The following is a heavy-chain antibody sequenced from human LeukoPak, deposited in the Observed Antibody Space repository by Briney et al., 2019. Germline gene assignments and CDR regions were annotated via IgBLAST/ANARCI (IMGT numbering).Heavy chain of an antibody. CDR3: ARGGVMTAIASDAFDI. CDR1: GGSISSGGYS. Sequence: SQTLSLTCAVSGGSISSGGYSWSWIRQPPGKGLEWIGYIYHSGSTYYNPSLKSRVTISVDRSKNQFSLKLSSVTAADTAVYYCARGGVMTAIASDAFDIWGQGTMVTVSS. CDR2: IYHSGST. D-gene: IGHD2-21*02. J-gene: IGHJ3*02. V-gene: IGHV4-30-2*01.